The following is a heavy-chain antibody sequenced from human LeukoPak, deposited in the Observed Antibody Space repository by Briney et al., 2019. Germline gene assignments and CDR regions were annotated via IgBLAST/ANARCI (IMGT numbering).Heavy chain of an antibody. CDR3: ANAQGSYYYYGMDV. CDR1: GFTFSSYA. Sequence: GGSLRLSCAASGFTFSSYAMSWVRQAPGKGLEWVSGISGSGGSTYYADSVKGRFTIPRDNSKNTLYLQMNSLRAEDTAVYYCANAQGSYYYYGMDVWGQGTTVTVSS. D-gene: IGHD1-26*01. V-gene: IGHV3-23*01. CDR2: ISGSGGST. J-gene: IGHJ6*02.